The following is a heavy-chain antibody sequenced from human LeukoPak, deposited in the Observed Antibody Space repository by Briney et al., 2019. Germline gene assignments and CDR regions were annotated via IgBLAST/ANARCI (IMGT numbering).Heavy chain of an antibody. CDR1: GFAFSAYE. D-gene: IGHD2-15*01. J-gene: IGHJ4*02. CDR2: IKSKNDGGTT. V-gene: IGHV3-15*01. Sequence: PGGSLRLSCAASGFAFSAYEMNWVRQAPGKGPEWVGRIKSKNDGGTTDYGSPVKGRFTISRDDSKNTLYLQMNSLITDDTAIYYCTPVMVEDRGFWGQGTLVTVSS. CDR3: TPVMVEDRGF.